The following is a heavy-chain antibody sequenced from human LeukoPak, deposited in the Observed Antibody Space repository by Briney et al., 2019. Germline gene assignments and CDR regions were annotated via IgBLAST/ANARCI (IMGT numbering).Heavy chain of an antibody. CDR1: GFTFSSYS. CDR3: ARHRSGWYSVGVYYFDY. V-gene: IGHV3-21*01. Sequence: PGGSLRLSCAASGFTFSSYSMNWVRQAPGKGLEWVSSISSSSSYIYYADSVKGQFTISRDNAKNSLYLQMNGLRAEDTAVYYCARHRSGWYSVGVYYFDYWGQGTLVTVSS. D-gene: IGHD6-19*01. J-gene: IGHJ4*02. CDR2: ISSSSSYI.